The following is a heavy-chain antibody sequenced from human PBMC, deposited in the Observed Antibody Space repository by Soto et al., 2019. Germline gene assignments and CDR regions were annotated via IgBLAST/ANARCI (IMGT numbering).Heavy chain of an antibody. J-gene: IGHJ5*02. D-gene: IGHD3-16*01. V-gene: IGHV1-8*01. CDR3: ARGRFRRTWFDP. CDR1: GYTFTNYD. CDR2: MNPDSGNT. Sequence: QVQLVQSGAEVKKPGASVKVSCKASGYTFTNYDIHWVRQATGQGLEWMGWMNPDSGNTGQSKQLKGRXTMTRDTSISTAYMEMSSLRSEDTAVYYCARGRFRRTWFDPWGQGTLVTVSS.